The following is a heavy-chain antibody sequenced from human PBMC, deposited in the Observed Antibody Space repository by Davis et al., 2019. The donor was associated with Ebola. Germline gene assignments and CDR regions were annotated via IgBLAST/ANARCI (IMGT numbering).Heavy chain of an antibody. CDR1: GFTFDDYA. D-gene: IGHD4-17*01. Sequence: GESLKISCAASGFTFDDYAMHWVRQAPGKGLEWVAVIWYDGSNKYYADSVKGRFTISRDNSKNTLYLQMNSLRAEDTAVYYCARGNPTVSASGYFDYWGQGTLVTVSS. J-gene: IGHJ4*02. CDR3: ARGNPTVSASGYFDY. CDR2: IWYDGSNK. V-gene: IGHV3-33*08.